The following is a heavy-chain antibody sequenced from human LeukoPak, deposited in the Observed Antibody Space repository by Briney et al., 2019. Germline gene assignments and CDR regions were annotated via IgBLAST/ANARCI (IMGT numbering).Heavy chain of an antibody. J-gene: IGHJ4*02. CDR2: IYYSGST. D-gene: IGHD5-12*01. V-gene: IGHV4-39*01. Sequence: PSETLSLTCTVSGGSISSSSYYWGWIRQPPGKGLEWIGSIYYSGSTYYNPSLKSRVTISVDTSKNQSSLKLSSVTAADTAVYYCARRGYSGYSHYWGQGTLVTVSS. CDR3: ARRGYSGYSHY. CDR1: GGSISSSSYY.